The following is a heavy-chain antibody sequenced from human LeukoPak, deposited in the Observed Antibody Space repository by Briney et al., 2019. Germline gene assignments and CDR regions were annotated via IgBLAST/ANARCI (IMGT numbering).Heavy chain of an antibody. Sequence: GGSLRLSCAASGFTFSSYAMSWVRQAPGKGLEWVSAISGSGGSTYYADSVEGRFTISRDNSKNTLYLQMNSLRAEDTAVYYCASRRVNYYYYYMDVWGKGTTVTVSS. D-gene: IGHD5/OR15-5a*01. CDR2: ISGSGGST. J-gene: IGHJ6*03. CDR1: GFTFSSYA. CDR3: ASRRVNYYYYYMDV. V-gene: IGHV3-23*01.